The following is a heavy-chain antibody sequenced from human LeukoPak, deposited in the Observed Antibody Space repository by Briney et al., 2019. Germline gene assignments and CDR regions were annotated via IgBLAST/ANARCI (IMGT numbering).Heavy chain of an antibody. D-gene: IGHD3-3*01. CDR1: GFTFSSYA. Sequence: PGGSLRLSCAASGFTFSSYAMHWVRQAPGKGLEWVSYISSSGSTIYYADSVKGRFTISRDNAKNSLYLQMNSLRAEDTAVYYCARDKLEDDPWGQGTLVTVSS. V-gene: IGHV3-48*04. CDR3: ARDKLEDDP. CDR2: ISSSGSTI. J-gene: IGHJ5*02.